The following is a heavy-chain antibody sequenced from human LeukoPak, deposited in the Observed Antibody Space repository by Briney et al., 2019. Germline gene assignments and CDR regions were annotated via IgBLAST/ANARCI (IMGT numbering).Heavy chain of an antibody. J-gene: IGHJ6*02. V-gene: IGHV4-59*11. CDR3: ARFGVDYDMDV. CDR2: IHYSGRA. CDR1: GGSINGHY. Sequence: PSETLSLTCTVSGGSINGHYGTWIRQPPGKGLEWIGQIHYSGRADYNPSLKRRVTISVDTSKNQISLNLNSVTAADTAVYYCARFGVDYDMDVWGQGTTVAVSS. D-gene: IGHD3-16*01.